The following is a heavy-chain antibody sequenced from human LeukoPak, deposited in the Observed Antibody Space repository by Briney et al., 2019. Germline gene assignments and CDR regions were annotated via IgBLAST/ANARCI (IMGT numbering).Heavy chain of an antibody. Sequence: GGSLRLSCAASGFTFSSYAMHWVRQAPGKGLEWVALISYDGSNEYYADSVKGRFTISGDNSKNTLYLQMNSLRAEDTAVYYCAKVRVVFNWNYAYYFDYWGQGTLVTVSS. CDR2: ISYDGSNE. CDR3: AKVRVVFNWNYAYYFDY. CDR1: GFTFSSYA. D-gene: IGHD1-7*01. V-gene: IGHV3-30*18. J-gene: IGHJ4*02.